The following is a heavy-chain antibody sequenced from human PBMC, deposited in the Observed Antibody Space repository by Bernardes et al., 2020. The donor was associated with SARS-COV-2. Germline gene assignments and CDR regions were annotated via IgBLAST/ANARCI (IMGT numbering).Heavy chain of an antibody. D-gene: IGHD1-26*01. CDR1: GFTFSSYA. CDR3: AKDDSDSGSYSDAFDI. CDR2: ISGSGGST. Sequence: GGSLRLSCAASGFTFSSYAMSWVRQAPGKGLEWVSAISGSGGSTYYADSVKGRFTISRDNSKNTLYLQMNSLRAEDTAVYYCAKDDSDSGSYSDAFDIWGQGTMVTVSS. V-gene: IGHV3-23*01. J-gene: IGHJ3*02.